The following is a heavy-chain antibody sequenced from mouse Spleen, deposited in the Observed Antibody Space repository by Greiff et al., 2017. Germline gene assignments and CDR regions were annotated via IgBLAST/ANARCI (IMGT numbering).Heavy chain of an antibody. J-gene: IGHJ4*01. D-gene: IGHD2-12*01. CDR1: GYTFTAYE. CDR3: TRSYNAMDY. CDR2: IYPETGGT. Sequence: VQLQESGAELVRPGASVTLSCKASGYTFTAYEMHWVKQTPVHGLEWIGAIYPETGGTSYNQKFKGKAILTADKSSSTAYMELRSLTSEDSAVYYCTRSYNAMDYWGQGTSVTVSS. V-gene: IGHV1-15*01.